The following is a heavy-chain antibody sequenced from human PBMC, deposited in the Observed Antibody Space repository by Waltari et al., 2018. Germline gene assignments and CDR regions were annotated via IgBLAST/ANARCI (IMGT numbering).Heavy chain of an antibody. V-gene: IGHV4-39*01. CDR2: IYYSGST. Sequence: LQLQESGPGLVQPSETLSLTCTVSAYSISSSSYYWGWIRPPPGKGPEWIASIYYSGSTYYNPSLKSRVTISVDTSKNQFSLKLSSVTAADTAVYYCARTVAGFIGSWYFDLWGRGTLVTVSS. CDR3: ARTVAGFIGSWYFDL. D-gene: IGHD6-19*01. CDR1: AYSISSSSYY. J-gene: IGHJ2*01.